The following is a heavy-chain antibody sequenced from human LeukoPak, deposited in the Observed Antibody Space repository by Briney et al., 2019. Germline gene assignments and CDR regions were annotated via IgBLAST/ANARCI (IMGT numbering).Heavy chain of an antibody. Sequence: TGGSLTLSCAASGFTFSGYEMNWVRQAPGKGLEWVSYITSSGSRIFYADSVKGRFTISRDNAKNSLYLQMNSLRADDTAVYYCARVRGVSLDYWGQGTLVTVSS. J-gene: IGHJ4*02. CDR3: ARVRGVSLDY. CDR2: ITSSGSRI. D-gene: IGHD3-10*01. V-gene: IGHV3-48*03. CDR1: GFTFSGYE.